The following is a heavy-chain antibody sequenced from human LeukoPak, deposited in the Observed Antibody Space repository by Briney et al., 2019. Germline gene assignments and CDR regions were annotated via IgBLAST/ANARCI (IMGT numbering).Heavy chain of an antibody. CDR2: ISYDGSNK. D-gene: IGHD3-22*01. CDR1: GFTFSSYA. J-gene: IGHJ4*02. Sequence: GRSLRLSCAASGFTFSSYAIHWVRQAPGKGLEWVAVISYDGSNKYYADSVKGRFTISRDNSKNTLYPQMNSLRAEDTAVYYCAKDQDYYDSSGYYDRTPADYWGQGTLVTVSS. CDR3: AKDQDYYDSSGYYDRTPADY. V-gene: IGHV3-30*18.